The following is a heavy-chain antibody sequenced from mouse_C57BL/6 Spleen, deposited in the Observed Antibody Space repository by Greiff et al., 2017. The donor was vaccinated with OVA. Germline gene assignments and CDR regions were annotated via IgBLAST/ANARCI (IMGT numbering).Heavy chain of an antibody. CDR1: GYTFTSYW. Sequence: QVQLQQPGAELVKPGASVKLSCKASGYTFTSYWMHWVKQRPGQGLEWIGMIHPNSGSTNYNEKFKSKATLTVDKSSSTAYMQLSGLTSEDSAVYYCARDYYGSSYDWFAYWGQGTLVTVSA. CDR2: IHPNSGST. CDR3: ARDYYGSSYDWFAY. J-gene: IGHJ3*01. D-gene: IGHD1-1*01. V-gene: IGHV1-64*01.